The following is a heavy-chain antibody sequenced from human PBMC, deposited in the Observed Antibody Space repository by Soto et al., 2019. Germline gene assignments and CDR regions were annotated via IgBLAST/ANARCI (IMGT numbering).Heavy chain of an antibody. CDR3: ARDRAGNNWFDP. CDR1: GGSFSGYY. Sequence: QVQLQQWGAGLLKPSETLSLTCAVYGGSFSGYYWSWIRQPPGKGLEWIGEINHSGSTNYNPSLKSRVTISVDTSKNQFSLKLSSVTAADTAVYYCARDRAGNNWFDPWGQGTLVTVSS. CDR2: INHSGST. V-gene: IGHV4-34*01. J-gene: IGHJ5*02. D-gene: IGHD3-10*01.